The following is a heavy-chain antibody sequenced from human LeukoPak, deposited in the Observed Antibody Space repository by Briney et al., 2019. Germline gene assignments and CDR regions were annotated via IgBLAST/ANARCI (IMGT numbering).Heavy chain of an antibody. CDR1: GGTFSSYD. D-gene: IGHD3-10*01. CDR2: IVSIFGTA. CDR3: ARAHRVSGSYTDY. J-gene: IGHJ4*02. V-gene: IGHV1-69*01. Sequence: GSSVTVSCTASGGTFSSYDISWVRHAPGQGIEWMGGIVSIFGTANCAQTILGTVTITADESTSTAYVELSSLRSEDTAAYYCARAHRVSGSYTDYRGQGTLVTVSS.